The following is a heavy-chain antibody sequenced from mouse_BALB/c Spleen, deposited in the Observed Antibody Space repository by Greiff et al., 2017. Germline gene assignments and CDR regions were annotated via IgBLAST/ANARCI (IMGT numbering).Heavy chain of an antibody. V-gene: IGHV14-1*02. CDR1: GFNIKDYY. J-gene: IGHJ3*01. CDR2: IDPENGNT. CDR3: ASEFAY. Sequence: EVKLQQSGAELVRPGALVKLSCKASGFNIKDYYMHWVKQRPEQGLEWIGWIDPENGNTIYDPKFQGKASITADTSSNTAYLQLSSLTSEDTAVYYCASEFAYWGQGTLVTVSA.